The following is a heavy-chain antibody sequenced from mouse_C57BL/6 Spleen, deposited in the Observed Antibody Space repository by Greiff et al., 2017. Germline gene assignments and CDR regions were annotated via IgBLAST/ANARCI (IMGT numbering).Heavy chain of an antibody. J-gene: IGHJ3*01. CDR1: GYTFTSYW. CDR2: IYPGSGST. Sequence: QVQLKQSGAELVKPGASVKMSCKASGYTFTSYWITWVKQRPGQGLEWIGDIYPGSGSTNYNEKFKSKATLTVDTSSSTAYMQLSSLTSEDSAVYYCAREWDYYGSPWFAYWGQGTLVTVSA. CDR3: AREWDYYGSPWFAY. V-gene: IGHV1-55*01. D-gene: IGHD1-1*01.